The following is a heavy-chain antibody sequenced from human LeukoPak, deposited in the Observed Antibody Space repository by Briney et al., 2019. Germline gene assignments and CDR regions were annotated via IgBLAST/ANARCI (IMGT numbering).Heavy chain of an antibody. Sequence: GGSLRLSCAASGFTFSTYTMNWVRQAPGKGLEWVSGIYGNGGETFYAHSVKGRFTISRDNSKNTLYLQMNSLRAEDTAVYYCAKNGMDVWGQGATVTVSS. J-gene: IGHJ6*02. V-gene: IGHV3-23*01. CDR2: IYGNGGET. CDR3: AKNGMDV. CDR1: GFTFSTYT.